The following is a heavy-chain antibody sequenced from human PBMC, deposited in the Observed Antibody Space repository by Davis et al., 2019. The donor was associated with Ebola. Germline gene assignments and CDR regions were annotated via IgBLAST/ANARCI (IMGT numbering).Heavy chain of an antibody. CDR1: GDSVSRDTAA. CDR3: ARVDTYNYFRHAFDV. CDR2: THRRSKWYD. J-gene: IGHJ3*01. Sequence: SQTLSLTCVISGDSVSRDTAAWNWIRQSPARGLEWLGRTHRRSKWYDDYAVSLKSRITINPDTSKNQFSLQLKSVTPEDTAVYYCARVDTYNYFRHAFDVWGPGTVVTVSS. V-gene: IGHV6-1*01. D-gene: IGHD1-20*01.